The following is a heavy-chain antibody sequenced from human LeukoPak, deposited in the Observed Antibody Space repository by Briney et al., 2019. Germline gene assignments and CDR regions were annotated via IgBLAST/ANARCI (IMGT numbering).Heavy chain of an antibody. CDR2: IVPIFGTA. V-gene: IGHV1-69*05. Sequence: SVKVSCKASGGTFSSYAISWVRQAPGQGLEWMGRIVPIFGTANYAQKFQGRVTITTDESTSTACMELSSLRSEDTAVYYCARGGPVGAYFDYWGQGTLVTVSS. D-gene: IGHD1-26*01. CDR1: GGTFSSYA. CDR3: ARGGPVGAYFDY. J-gene: IGHJ4*02.